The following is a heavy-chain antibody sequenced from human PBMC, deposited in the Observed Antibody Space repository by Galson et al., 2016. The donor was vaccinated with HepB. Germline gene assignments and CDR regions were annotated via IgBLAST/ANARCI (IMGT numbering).Heavy chain of an antibody. J-gene: IGHJ4*02. V-gene: IGHV6-1*01. D-gene: IGHD5/OR15-5a*01. CDR3: ARDPKFQIYCPSTSDCYAQAFFFDI. CDR1: GDSVSSNTAA. CDR2: THYRSKWNT. Sequence: CAISGDSVSSNTAAWNWIRQSPSRGLEWLGRTHYRSKWNTDYAISMKTRMTINVHASRNQFSLQLDSVTPEDAAVYYCARDPKFQIYCPSTSDCYAQAFFFDIWGQGTLVSVSS.